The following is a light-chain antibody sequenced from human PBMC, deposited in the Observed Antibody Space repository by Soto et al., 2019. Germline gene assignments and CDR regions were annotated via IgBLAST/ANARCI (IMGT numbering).Light chain of an antibody. J-gene: IGKJ5*01. Sequence: EIVFTQSPATLSLSTGERPTLSCRASQSVSSYLAWYQQKPGQAPRLLIYDASNRATGIPARFSGSGSGTDFTLTIRSLEPEDFAVYYCKQRSNWPITFGQGTRLEI. CDR2: DAS. CDR3: KQRSNWPIT. CDR1: QSVSSY. V-gene: IGKV3-11*01.